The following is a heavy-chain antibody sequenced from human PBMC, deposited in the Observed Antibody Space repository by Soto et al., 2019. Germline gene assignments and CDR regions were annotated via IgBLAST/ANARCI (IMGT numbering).Heavy chain of an antibody. D-gene: IGHD5-18*01. CDR1: GFTFSSYA. CDR2: ISGSGGST. CDR3: AKDTAMVITPFDY. J-gene: IGHJ4*02. V-gene: IGHV3-23*01. Sequence: LRLSCAASGFTFSSYAMSWVRQAPGKGLEWVSAISGSGGSTYYADSVKGRFTISRDNSKNTLYLQMNSLRAEDTAVYYCAKDTAMVITPFDYWGQGTLVTVSS.